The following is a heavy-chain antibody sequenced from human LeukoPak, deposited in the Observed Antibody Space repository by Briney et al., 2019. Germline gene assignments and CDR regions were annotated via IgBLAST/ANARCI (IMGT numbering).Heavy chain of an antibody. CDR1: GGSISSYY. CDR2: VSHNGST. Sequence: LETLSLTCTVSGGSISSYYWSWIRQPPGKGLEWIGEVSHNGSTVYNPSLESRITISVDTSKKQFSLRVNSVTVADAAVYYCARDQSFEMDAFDVWGQGTMVTVSS. V-gene: IGHV4-34*01. J-gene: IGHJ3*01. CDR3: ARDQSFEMDAFDV. D-gene: IGHD5-24*01.